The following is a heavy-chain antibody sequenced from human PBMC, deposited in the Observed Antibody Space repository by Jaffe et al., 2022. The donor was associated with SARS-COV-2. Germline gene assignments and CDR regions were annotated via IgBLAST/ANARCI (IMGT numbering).Heavy chain of an antibody. CDR1: GGSISSSSYY. D-gene: IGHD5-12*01. Sequence: QLQLQESGPGLVKPSETLSLTCTVSGGSISSSSYYWGWIRQPPGKGLEWIGSIYYSGSTYYNPSLKSRVTISVDTSKNQFSLKLSSVTAADTAVYYCARHGDGYNLIFRLGGPDYWGQGTLVTVSS. J-gene: IGHJ4*02. CDR3: ARHGDGYNLIFRLGGPDY. V-gene: IGHV4-39*01. CDR2: IYYSGST.